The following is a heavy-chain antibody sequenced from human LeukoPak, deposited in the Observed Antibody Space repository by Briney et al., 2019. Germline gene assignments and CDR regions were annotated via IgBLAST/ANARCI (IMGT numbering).Heavy chain of an antibody. CDR3: ARDHTYSSSWYGLDY. J-gene: IGHJ4*02. V-gene: IGHV3-7*01. D-gene: IGHD6-13*01. CDR2: IKQDGSDE. CDR1: GFTFSSYR. Sequence: EGSLRLSCAASGFTFSSYRMSWVRLAPGKGLEWVAHIKQDGSDEHYVDSVKGRFTISRDNGKNSLYLQMNSLRAEDTAVYYCARDHTYSSSWYGLDYWGQGTLVTVSS.